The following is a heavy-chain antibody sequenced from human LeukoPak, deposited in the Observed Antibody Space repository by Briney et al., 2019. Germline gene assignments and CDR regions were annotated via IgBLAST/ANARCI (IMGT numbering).Heavy chain of an antibody. V-gene: IGHV3-15*01. J-gene: IGHJ4*02. D-gene: IGHD4-17*01. Sequence: GGSLRLTCAASGFTVSSNYMSWVRQAPGKGLEWVGRIKSKTDGGTTDYAAPVKGRFTISRDDSKNTLYLQMNSLKTEDTAVYYCTTQSSYGDYGEFDYWGQGTLVTVSS. CDR1: GFTVSSNY. CDR3: TTQSSYGDYGEFDY. CDR2: IKSKTDGGTT.